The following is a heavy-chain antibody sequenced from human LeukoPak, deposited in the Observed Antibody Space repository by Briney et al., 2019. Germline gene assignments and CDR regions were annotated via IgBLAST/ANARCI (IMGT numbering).Heavy chain of an antibody. J-gene: IGHJ6*04. CDR2: INGRGDNT. CDR1: GVIISSYA. CDR3: ARDRKQNEY. Sequence: GGSLRLSCAASGVIISSYAMSWVRQAPGKGLEWVSAINGRGDNTYYADFVKGRFTISRDNSKSTVYLQMNSLRAEDTAVYYCARDRKQNEYWGKGTTVTVSS. D-gene: IGHD1-1*01. V-gene: IGHV3-23*01.